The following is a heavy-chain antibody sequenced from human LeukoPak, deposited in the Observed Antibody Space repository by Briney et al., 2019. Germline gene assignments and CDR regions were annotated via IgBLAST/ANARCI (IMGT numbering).Heavy chain of an antibody. CDR1: GFTFSSYG. Sequence: GRSLRLSCAASGFTFSSYGMHWVRQAPGKGPEWVAIVWYDGNNKYYADSVKGRFTISRDNSENTLFLQMNSLRVEDSALYYCARGDDGRSLDYWGQGTRVTVSS. CDR3: ARGDDGRSLDY. V-gene: IGHV3-33*01. J-gene: IGHJ4*02. CDR2: VWYDGNNK. D-gene: IGHD1-1*01.